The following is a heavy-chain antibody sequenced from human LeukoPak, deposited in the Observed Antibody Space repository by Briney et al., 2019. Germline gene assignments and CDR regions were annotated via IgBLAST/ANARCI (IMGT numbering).Heavy chain of an antibody. CDR2: IYYSGST. CDR1: GGSVSSGSYY. V-gene: IGHV4-39*01. CDR3: AKRGYYDSRGYYDY. J-gene: IGHJ4*02. D-gene: IGHD3-22*01. Sequence: PSETLSLTCTVSGGSVSSGSYYWGWIRQPPGKGLEWIGNIYYSGSTYYNPSLRSRVTISVDTSKNQFSLKLSSATAADTAVYYCAKRGYYDSRGYYDYWGQGTLVTVPS.